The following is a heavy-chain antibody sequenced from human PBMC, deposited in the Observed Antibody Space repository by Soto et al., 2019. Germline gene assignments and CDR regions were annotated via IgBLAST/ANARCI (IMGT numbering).Heavy chain of an antibody. Sequence: PGESLKISCKGSGYSFTSYWIVWVRQMPGKGLEWMGIIYPGDSDTRYSPSFQGQVTISADKSISTAYLQWSSLKASDTAMYYCARSVDSLVAAPYFAYWGQGTLVTVSS. V-gene: IGHV5-51*01. CDR3: ARSVDSLVAAPYFAY. CDR1: GYSFTSYW. D-gene: IGHD2-15*01. CDR2: IYPGDSDT. J-gene: IGHJ4*02.